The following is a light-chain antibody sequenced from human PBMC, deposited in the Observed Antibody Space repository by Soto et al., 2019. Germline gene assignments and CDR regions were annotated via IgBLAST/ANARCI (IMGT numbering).Light chain of an antibody. J-gene: IGLJ2*01. CDR3: SSYTTSNTLV. V-gene: IGLV2-14*01. CDR1: SSDVGGYNY. Sequence: QSALTQPASVSGSPGQSITISCTGTSSDVGGYNYVSWYQQHPGKAPKLMIYDVSNRPSGVSNRFSGSKSGNTASLTISGLQAEDAADYYCSSYTTSNTLVFGGGAKLTVL. CDR2: DVS.